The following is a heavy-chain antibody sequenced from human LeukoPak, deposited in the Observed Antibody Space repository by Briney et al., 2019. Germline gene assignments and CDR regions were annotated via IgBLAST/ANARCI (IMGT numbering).Heavy chain of an antibody. CDR1: GGTFSSYA. Sequence: SVKVSCKASGGTFSSYAISRVRQAPGQGLEWMGGVIPIFGTANYAQKFQGRVTITADESTSTAYMELSSLRSEDTAVYYCARVYSSNGLPCLDWGQGTLVTVSS. CDR2: VIPIFGTA. CDR3: ARVYSSNGLPCLD. J-gene: IGHJ4*02. V-gene: IGHV1-69*13. D-gene: IGHD2-8*01.